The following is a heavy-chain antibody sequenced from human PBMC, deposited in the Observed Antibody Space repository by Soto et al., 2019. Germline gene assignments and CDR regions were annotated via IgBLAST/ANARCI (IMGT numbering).Heavy chain of an antibody. V-gene: IGHV3-30*18. J-gene: IGHJ6*02. CDR3: AKDLIPSGSYLAYYYYGMDV. CDR1: GFTFSSYG. Sequence: GGSLRLSCAASGFTFSSYGMHWVRQAPGKGLEWVAVISYDGSNKYYADSVKGRFTISRDNSKNTLYLQMNSLRAEDTAVYYWAKDLIPSGSYLAYYYYGMDVWGQGTTVTVSS. D-gene: IGHD1-26*01. CDR2: ISYDGSNK.